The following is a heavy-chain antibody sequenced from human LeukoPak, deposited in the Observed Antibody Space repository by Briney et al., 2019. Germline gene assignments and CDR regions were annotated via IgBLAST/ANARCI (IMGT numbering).Heavy chain of an antibody. D-gene: IGHD3-22*01. CDR3: AKETYYYDSSGYYYVPYYFDY. V-gene: IGHV3-23*01. J-gene: IGHJ4*02. CDR1: GFTFSSYA. Sequence: PGGSLTLSCAASGFTFSSYAMGWVRQAPGKGLEWVSAISASGDSTYYADSVKGRFTVSRDNSKNTLYLQMHSLRAEDTAVYYCAKETYYYDSSGYYYVPYYFDYWGQGTMVTVSS. CDR2: ISASGDST.